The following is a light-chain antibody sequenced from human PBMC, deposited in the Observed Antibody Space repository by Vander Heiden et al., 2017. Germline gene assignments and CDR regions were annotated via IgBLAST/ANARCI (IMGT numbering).Light chain of an antibody. J-gene: IGLJ1*01. CDR2: EVS. V-gene: IGLV2-14*01. CDR3: CAYTRSSTLV. CDR1: SSDIGDHDH. Sequence: QSALTHPASVSGSPGHSIPISCTGTSSDIGDHDHVAWYQQHPGTVPKVIIYEVSKRPSGVSNRFSGSKSGNTASLTISGLQAEDDADYYCCAYTRSSTLVFGTGTKVTAL.